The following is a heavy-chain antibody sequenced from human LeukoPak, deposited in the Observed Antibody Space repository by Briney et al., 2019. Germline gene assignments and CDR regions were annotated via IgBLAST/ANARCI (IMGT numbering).Heavy chain of an antibody. CDR2: FDPEDGET. V-gene: IGHV1-24*01. Sequence: ASVKVSCKVSGYTLTELSMHWVRQAPGKGLEWMGGFDPEDGETIYAQKFQGRVTMTEDTSTDTAYMELSSLGSEDTAVYYCATGVVGATTSWFDPWGQGTLVTVSS. CDR1: GYTLTELS. D-gene: IGHD1-26*01. J-gene: IGHJ5*02. CDR3: ATGVVGATTSWFDP.